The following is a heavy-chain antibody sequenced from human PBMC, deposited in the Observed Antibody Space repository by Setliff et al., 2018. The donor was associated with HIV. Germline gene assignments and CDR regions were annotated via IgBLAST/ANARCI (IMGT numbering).Heavy chain of an antibody. J-gene: IGHJ1*01. CDR2: IYHSGST. CDR3: ARQWRDQYNSGVSTEYFQH. D-gene: IGHD3-22*01. CDR1: AYSISSGYY. V-gene: IGHV4-38-2*01. Sequence: SETLSLTCAVSAYSISSGYYWGWIRQPPGKGLEWIGRIYHSGSTYYNPSLMSRATISVDTSKNQFSLKLRSVTAADTAVYYCARQWRDQYNSGVSTEYFQHWGLGTLVTVSS.